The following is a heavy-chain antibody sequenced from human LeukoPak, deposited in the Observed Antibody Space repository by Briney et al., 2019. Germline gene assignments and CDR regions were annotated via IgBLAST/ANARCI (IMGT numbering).Heavy chain of an antibody. J-gene: IGHJ6*02. CDR1: EDSFIGYC. D-gene: IGHD6-19*01. Sequence: GESLKISCKVSEDSFIGYCIGWVRQMPGKGLEWVGIIYPGDSDTRHSPSFQGQVTISADKSISTAYLQWSSLKASDTAMYYCARQESSGRYGMDVWGQGTTVTVSS. CDR2: IYPGDSDT. V-gene: IGHV5-51*01. CDR3: ARQESSGRYGMDV.